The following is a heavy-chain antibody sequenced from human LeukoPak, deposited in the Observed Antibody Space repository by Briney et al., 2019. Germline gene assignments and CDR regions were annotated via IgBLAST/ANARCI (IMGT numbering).Heavy chain of an antibody. CDR1: GASIGSSSYY. Sequence: SETLSLTCIVSGASIGSSSYYWGWIRQSPEKGLEWIATIYSHNGAMNFNPSLKSRVTISVDTSKNQFSLKLSSVTAADTAVYYCARHFPSGCSGGSCYPPGYYYYYYMDVWGKGTTVTVSS. CDR3: ARHFPSGCSGGSCYPPGYYYYYYMDV. D-gene: IGHD2-15*01. J-gene: IGHJ6*03. V-gene: IGHV4-39*01. CDR2: IYSHNGAM.